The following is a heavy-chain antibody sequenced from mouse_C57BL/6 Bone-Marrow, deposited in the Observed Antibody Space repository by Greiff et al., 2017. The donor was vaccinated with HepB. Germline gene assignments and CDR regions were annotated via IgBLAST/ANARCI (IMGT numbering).Heavy chain of an antibody. CDR1: GFTFSSYA. CDR2: ISDGGSYT. D-gene: IGHD1-1*01. J-gene: IGHJ4*01. CDR3: ARAAVVAKGYAMDY. Sequence: EVQRVESGGGLVKPGGSLKLSCAASGFTFSSYAMSWVRQTPEKRLEWVATISDGGSYTYYPDNVKGRFTISRDNAKNNLYLQMSHLKSEDTALYYCARAAVVAKGYAMDYWGQGTSVTVSS. V-gene: IGHV5-4*01.